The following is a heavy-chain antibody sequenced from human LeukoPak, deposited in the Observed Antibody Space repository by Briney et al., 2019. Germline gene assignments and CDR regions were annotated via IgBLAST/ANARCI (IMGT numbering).Heavy chain of an antibody. CDR2: IRGSGGGT. CDR3: AKDLTVTTPDY. V-gene: IGHV3-23*01. Sequence: GGSLRLSCAASGFTFSSYAMSWVRQAPGKGLEWVSDIRGSGGGTHYADSVKGRFTISRDNSKNTLFLQMNSLRAEDTAVYYCAKDLTVTTPDYWGQGTLVTVSS. D-gene: IGHD4-17*01. CDR1: GFTFSSYA. J-gene: IGHJ4*02.